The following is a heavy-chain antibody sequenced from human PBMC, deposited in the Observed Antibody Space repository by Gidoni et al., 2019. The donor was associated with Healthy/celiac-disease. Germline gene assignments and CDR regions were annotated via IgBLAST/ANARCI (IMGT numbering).Heavy chain of an antibody. CDR1: GGSFSGYY. CDR3: ARKTTSYYYSYGMDV. CDR2: INHGGST. J-gene: IGHJ6*02. V-gene: IGHV4-34*01. D-gene: IGHD4-17*01. Sequence: QVQLQQWGAGLWKPSETLSLTCAVDGGSFSGYYWSWIRQPPGKGLEWIGEINHGGSTNYHPSLKIRVTISVDTSKSHFSLKLGSVTAADTAVYYCARKTTSYYYSYGMDVWGQGTTVTVSS.